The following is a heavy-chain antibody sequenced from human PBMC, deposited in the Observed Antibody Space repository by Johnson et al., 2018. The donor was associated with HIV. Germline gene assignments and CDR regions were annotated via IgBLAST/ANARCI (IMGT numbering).Heavy chain of an antibody. J-gene: IGHJ3*02. CDR3: ARSKGSIWYGSAFDI. CDR1: GFTFSSYA. D-gene: IGHD6-13*01. CDR2: ISGSGGST. V-gene: IGHV3-23*04. Sequence: VQLVESGGGVVRPGGSLRLSCAASGFTFSSYAMSWVRQAPGKGLEWVSGISGSGGSTYYADSVKGRFTISGDNSMNTLYLQMNSLRAEDTALYYCARSKGSIWYGSAFDIWGQGTMVTVSS.